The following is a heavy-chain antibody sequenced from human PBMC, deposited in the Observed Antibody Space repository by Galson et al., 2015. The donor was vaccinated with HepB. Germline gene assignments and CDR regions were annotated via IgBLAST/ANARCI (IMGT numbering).Heavy chain of an antibody. J-gene: IGHJ3*02. CDR3: AREVPLWFGELLSRGAFDI. D-gene: IGHD3-10*01. CDR2: ISYDGSNK. Sequence: SLRLSCAASGFTFSSYGMHWVRQAPGKGLEWVAVISYDGSNKYYADSVKGRFTISRDNSKNTLYLQMNSLRAEDTAVYYCAREVPLWFGELLSRGAFDIWGQGTMVTVSS. CDR1: GFTFSSYG. V-gene: IGHV3-30*03.